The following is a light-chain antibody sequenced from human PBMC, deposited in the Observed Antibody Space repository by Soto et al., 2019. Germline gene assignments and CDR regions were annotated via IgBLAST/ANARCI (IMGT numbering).Light chain of an antibody. CDR1: QSVSTSN. J-gene: IGKJ2*02. Sequence: IVLTQSPGTLSSSPGERATLSCRASQSVSTSNLAWYQQRPGQAPRLLIYGASRRATGIPDRFSGSGSGTDFSLTITSLEPEDFAVYYCQQRAKWPSTFGPGTKVDIK. CDR2: GAS. CDR3: QQRAKWPST. V-gene: IGKV3D-20*02.